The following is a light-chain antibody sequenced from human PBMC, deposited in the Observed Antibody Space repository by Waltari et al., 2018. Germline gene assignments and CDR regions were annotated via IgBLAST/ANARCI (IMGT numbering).Light chain of an antibody. J-gene: IGKJ1*01. CDR3: QQYNDYLGT. CDR2: EAS. CDR1: QSIGRW. V-gene: IGKV1-5*03. Sequence: EIQMTQSPAARSASVGDRVIVTCRASQSIGRWLAWYQQKPGKAPRLLIFEASNLETGVPSRFSGSGSGTEFTLTISSLQPDDFATYFCQQYNDYLGTFGQGTRVDIK.